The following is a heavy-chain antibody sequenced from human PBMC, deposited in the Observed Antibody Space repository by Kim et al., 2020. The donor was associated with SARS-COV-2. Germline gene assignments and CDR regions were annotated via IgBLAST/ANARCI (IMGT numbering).Heavy chain of an antibody. CDR3: AGRLGIALYWYFDL. CDR1: GGSISSYY. J-gene: IGHJ2*01. Sequence: SETLSLTCTVSGGSISSYYWSWIRQPPGKGLEWIGYIYYSGSTNYNPSLKSRVTISVDTSKNQFSLKLSSVTAADTAVYYCAGRLGIALYWYFDLWGRGTLVTVSS. V-gene: IGHV4-59*08. CDR2: IYYSGST. D-gene: IGHD6-13*01.